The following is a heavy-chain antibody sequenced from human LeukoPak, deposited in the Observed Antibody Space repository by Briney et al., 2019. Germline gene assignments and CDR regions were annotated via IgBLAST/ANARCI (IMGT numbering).Heavy chain of an antibody. CDR2: IWYDGSNK. CDR3: ARDGYSGYESYFDY. D-gene: IGHD5-12*01. V-gene: IGHV3-33*01. CDR1: GFTFGSYG. J-gene: IGHJ4*02. Sequence: PGGSLRLSCAASGFTFGSYGMHWVRQAPGKGLEWVAVIWYDGSNKYYADSVKGRFTISRDNSKNTLYLQMNSLRAEDTAVYYCARDGYSGYESYFDYWGQGTLVTVSS.